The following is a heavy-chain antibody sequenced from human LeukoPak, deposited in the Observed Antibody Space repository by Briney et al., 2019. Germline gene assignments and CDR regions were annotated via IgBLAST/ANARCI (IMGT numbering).Heavy chain of an antibody. J-gene: IGHJ4*02. CDR2: ISYDGSNK. Sequence: GRSLRLSCAASGFTFSSYGMHWVRQAPGKGLEWVAVISYDGSNKYYADSVKGRFTISRGNSKNTLYLQMNSLRAEDTAVYYCRGKDFDYWGQGTLVTVSS. V-gene: IGHV3-30*03. CDR1: GFTFSSYG. CDR3: RGKDFDY.